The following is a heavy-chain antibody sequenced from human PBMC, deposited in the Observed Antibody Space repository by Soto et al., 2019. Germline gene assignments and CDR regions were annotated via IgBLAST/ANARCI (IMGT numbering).Heavy chain of an antibody. D-gene: IGHD5-18*01. V-gene: IGHV4-59*01. CDR2: IYYSGST. Sequence: SETLSLTCTVSGGSISSYYWSWIRQPPGKGLEWIGYIYYSGSTHYADSVKGRFTISRDNSKNTLYLQMSSLRAEDTAVYYCVKTLQYSYGLPHWGQGTLVTVSS. CDR1: GGSISSYY. CDR3: VKTLQYSYGLPH. J-gene: IGHJ4*02.